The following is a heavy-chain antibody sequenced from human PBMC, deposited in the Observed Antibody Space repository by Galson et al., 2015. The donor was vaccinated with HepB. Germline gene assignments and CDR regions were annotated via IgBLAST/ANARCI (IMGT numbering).Heavy chain of an antibody. J-gene: IGHJ2*01. V-gene: IGHV5-10-1*01. CDR1: GYSFTSYW. CDR3: ARLGVVTAISWYFDL. CDR2: IDPSDSYT. Sequence: QSGAEVKKPGESLRISCKGSGYSFTSYWISWVRQMPGKGLEWMGRIDPSDSYTNYSPSFQGHVTISADKSISTAYLQWSSLKASDTAMYYCARLGVVTAISWYFDLWGRGTLVTVSS. D-gene: IGHD2-21*02.